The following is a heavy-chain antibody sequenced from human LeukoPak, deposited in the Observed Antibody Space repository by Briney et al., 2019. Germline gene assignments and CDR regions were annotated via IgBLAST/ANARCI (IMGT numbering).Heavy chain of an antibody. J-gene: IGHJ3*02. D-gene: IGHD4-17*01. CDR3: ARDLVTVTKGFDI. Sequence: SETLSLTCAVSDDSFSSHCWTWIRQPPGKGLEWIGYISYIGSTNYNPSLKSRVTISLDTSKNQFSLKLSSVTAADTAVYYCARDLVTVTKGFDIWGQGTMVSVSS. CDR1: DDSFSSHC. V-gene: IGHV4-59*11. CDR2: ISYIGST.